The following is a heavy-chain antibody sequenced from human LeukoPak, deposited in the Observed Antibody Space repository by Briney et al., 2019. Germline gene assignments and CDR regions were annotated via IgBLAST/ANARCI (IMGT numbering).Heavy chain of an antibody. J-gene: IGHJ3*02. CDR2: ISSSSDTI. D-gene: IGHD2-15*01. CDR1: GFTFSSYS. CDR3: ASLGYCSPVQRGCYI. V-gene: IGHV3-48*04. Sequence: PGGSLRLSCAASGFTFSSYSMTWVRQGPGKGLEWVSYISSSSDTIYYADSVKGRFTISRDNAKNSLYLQMNSLRAEDTAVYYCASLGYCSPVQRGCYIWGQGTMVTVSS.